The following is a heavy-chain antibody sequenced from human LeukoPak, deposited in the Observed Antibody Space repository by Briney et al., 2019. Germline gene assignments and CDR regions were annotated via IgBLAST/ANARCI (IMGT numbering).Heavy chain of an antibody. CDR3: ARLGPAMIVVAAFDI. Sequence: SETLSLTCTVSGGSISSGDYYWSWIRQPPGKGLEWIGYIYYSGSTYYNPSLKSRVTISVDTSKNQFSLKLSSVTAADTAVYYCARLGPAMIVVAAFDIWGQGTMVTVSS. V-gene: IGHV4-30-4*01. CDR1: GGSISSGDYY. D-gene: IGHD3-22*01. J-gene: IGHJ3*02. CDR2: IYYSGST.